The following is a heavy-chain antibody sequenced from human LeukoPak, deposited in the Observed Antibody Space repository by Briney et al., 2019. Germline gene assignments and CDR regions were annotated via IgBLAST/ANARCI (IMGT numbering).Heavy chain of an antibody. CDR2: IRYDGSNK. D-gene: IGHD1-26*01. V-gene: IGHV3-30*02. CDR1: GFTFSSYG. CDR3: AKDGGMGGWEPKIGEGFDY. Sequence: GGSLRLSCAASGFTFSSYGMHWVRQAPGKGLEWVAFIRYDGSNKYYADSVKGRFTISRDNSKNTLYLQMNSLRAEDTAVYYCAKDGGMGGWEPKIGEGFDYWGQGTLVTVSS. J-gene: IGHJ4*02.